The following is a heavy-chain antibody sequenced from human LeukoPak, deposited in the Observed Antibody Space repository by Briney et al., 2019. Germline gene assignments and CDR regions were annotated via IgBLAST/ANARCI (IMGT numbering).Heavy chain of an antibody. Sequence: SETLSLTCTVSGDSINSLDLWSWVRQPPGKGLEWIGEMYLSGTTHSNPSVKSRVTISVDTSKNQFSLKLSSVTAADTAVYYCARGELNGDYFDYWGQGTLVTVSS. CDR3: ARGELNGDYFDY. CDR2: MYLSGTT. J-gene: IGHJ4*02. CDR1: GDSINSLDL. V-gene: IGHV4-4*02. D-gene: IGHD1-7*01.